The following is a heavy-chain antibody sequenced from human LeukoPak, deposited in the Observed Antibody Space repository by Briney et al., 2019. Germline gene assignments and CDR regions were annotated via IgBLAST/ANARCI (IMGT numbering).Heavy chain of an antibody. CDR2: IYPGDSDT. Sequence: GESLKISCKGSGYSFTSYWIGWVRQMPGKGLEWMGIIYPGDSDTRYSPSFQGQVTISADKSVSTAYLQWSSLKASDTAMYYCARSSGATRPYYYYYGMDVWGQGTTVTVSS. CDR3: ARSSGATRPYYYYYGMDV. J-gene: IGHJ6*02. CDR1: GYSFTSYW. V-gene: IGHV5-51*01. D-gene: IGHD1-26*01.